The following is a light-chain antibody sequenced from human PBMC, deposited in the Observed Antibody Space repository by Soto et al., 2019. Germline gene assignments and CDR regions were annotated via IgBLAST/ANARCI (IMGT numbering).Light chain of an antibody. J-gene: IGKJ1*01. V-gene: IGKV3-20*01. CDR1: QSVSSNY. CDR3: QQYGSSPRT. Sequence: EIVLTQSPGTLSLSPGDRATLSCRASQSVSSNYLAWYQQKPGQAPRLLIYVASIRATGIPDRFSGSGSGADSTLTIRRLEPEDFAVYSCQQYGSSPRTFGQGTKVEIK. CDR2: VAS.